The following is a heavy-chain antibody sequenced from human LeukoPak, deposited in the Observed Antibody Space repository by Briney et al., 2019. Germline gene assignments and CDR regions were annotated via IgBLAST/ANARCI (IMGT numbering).Heavy chain of an antibody. CDR3: TTEGDSGSSY. D-gene: IGHD1-26*01. CDR1: GFTFSSYS. Sequence: HPGGSLRLSCAASGFTFSSYSMNWVRQAPGKGLEWVSYISSSSSTIYYADSVKGRFTISRDNAKNSLYLQMNSLRAEDTAVYYCTTEGDSGSSYWGQGTLVTVSS. CDR2: ISSSSSTI. J-gene: IGHJ4*02. V-gene: IGHV3-48*04.